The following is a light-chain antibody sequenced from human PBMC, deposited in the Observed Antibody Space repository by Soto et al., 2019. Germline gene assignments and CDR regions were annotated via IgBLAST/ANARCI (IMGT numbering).Light chain of an antibody. V-gene: IGKV1-33*01. J-gene: IGKJ2*03. CDR2: DAS. CDR1: QAISNY. Sequence: DIQMTQSPSSLSAAVGGRVTITCQASQAISNYLNWYRQRPGEAPELLIYDASNLQTGVPSRFTGSGSGTHFVFTIVSLQPEDVATYYCHQYDNLPESFGQGTKLEI. CDR3: HQYDNLPES.